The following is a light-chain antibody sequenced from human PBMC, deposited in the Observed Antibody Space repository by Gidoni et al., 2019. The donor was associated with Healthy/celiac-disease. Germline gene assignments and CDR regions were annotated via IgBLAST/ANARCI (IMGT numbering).Light chain of an antibody. V-gene: IGKV1-39*01. CDR2: AAS. CDR3: QQSYSTPYT. CDR1: QSISSY. J-gene: IGKJ2*01. Sequence: DIQMTQSPSSLSASVGDRVTITCRASQSISSYLNWYQQKPGKAPKLLIYAASSLQSGVPSRFSGSGSGTDFTHTISSLQPEDFATYYCQQSYSTPYTFXQXTKLEIK.